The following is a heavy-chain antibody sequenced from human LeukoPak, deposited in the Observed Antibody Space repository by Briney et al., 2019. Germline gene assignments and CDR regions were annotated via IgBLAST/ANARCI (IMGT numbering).Heavy chain of an antibody. CDR3: ARVRGSGSYYYYYMDV. V-gene: IGHV4-34*01. Sequence: SETLSLTCAVYGGSFSGYYWSWIRQPPGKGLEWIGEINHSGSTNYNPSLKSRVTISVDTSKNQFSLKLSSVTAADTAVYYCARVRGSGSYYYYYMDVWGKGTTVTVSS. CDR1: GGSFSGYY. J-gene: IGHJ6*03. CDR2: INHSGST. D-gene: IGHD3-10*01.